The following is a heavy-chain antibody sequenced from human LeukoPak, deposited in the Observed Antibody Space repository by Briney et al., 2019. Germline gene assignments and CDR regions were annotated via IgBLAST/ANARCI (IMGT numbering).Heavy chain of an antibody. CDR1: GFTFSSYA. CDR3: AKHPGYYGSGSYYTQYYFDY. D-gene: IGHD3-10*01. CDR2: ISGSGGST. Sequence: GGSLRLSCAASGFTFSSYAMSWVRQAPGKGLEWVSAISGSGGSTYYADSVKGRFTISRDNSKNTLYLQMNSLRAEDTAVYYCAKHPGYYGSGSYYTQYYFDYWGQGTLVTVSS. J-gene: IGHJ4*02. V-gene: IGHV3-23*01.